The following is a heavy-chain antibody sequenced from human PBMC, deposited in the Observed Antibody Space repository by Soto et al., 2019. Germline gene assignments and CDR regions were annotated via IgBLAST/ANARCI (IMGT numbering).Heavy chain of an antibody. V-gene: IGHV4-30-2*01. CDR2: IYHSGST. J-gene: IGHJ4*02. D-gene: IGHD4-17*01. CDR1: GGSISSGGYS. Sequence: SETLSLTCAVSGGSISSGGYSWSWIRQPPGKGLEWIGYIYHSGSTYYNPSLKSRVTISVDRSKNQFSLKLSSVTAAVTAVYYCARSHYGDFDYWGQGTLVTVSS. CDR3: ARSHYGDFDY.